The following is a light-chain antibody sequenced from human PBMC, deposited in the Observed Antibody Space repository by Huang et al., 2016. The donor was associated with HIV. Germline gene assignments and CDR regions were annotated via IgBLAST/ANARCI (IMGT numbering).Light chain of an antibody. Sequence: EIVLTQSPATLSVSPGERVTLSCRASQSVSGSLAWYQQKPGQAPRLLIYGASTMATGVPARFSGSGSGTEFTLTISSLQSEDFAVYYCQQYNNFYTFGPGTRVDIK. CDR1: QSVSGS. J-gene: IGKJ3*01. CDR2: GAS. CDR3: QQYNNFYT. V-gene: IGKV3-15*01.